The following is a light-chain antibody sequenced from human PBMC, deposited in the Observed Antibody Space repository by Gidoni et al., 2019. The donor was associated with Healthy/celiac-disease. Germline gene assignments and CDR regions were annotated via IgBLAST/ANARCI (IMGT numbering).Light chain of an antibody. Sequence: DIVMTQSPDSLAVSLGERATINCKSSQSVLYSSNNKNYLAWYQQKPGQPPKLLIYWASTRESGVPDRFSGSGSGTDFTLTISSLQAEDVAVYYCQQYCSTRGFTFGPGTKVDIK. CDR2: WAS. CDR1: QSVLYSSNNKNY. V-gene: IGKV4-1*01. CDR3: QQYCSTRGFT. J-gene: IGKJ3*01.